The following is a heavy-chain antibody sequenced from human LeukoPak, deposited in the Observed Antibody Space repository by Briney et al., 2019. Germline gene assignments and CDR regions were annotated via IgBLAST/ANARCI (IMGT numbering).Heavy chain of an antibody. CDR3: ARGAYYYYGMDV. J-gene: IGHJ6*02. Sequence: GGSLRLSCAASGFTFSSYSMNWVRQAPGKGLEWVSSISSSSSYIYYADSVKGRFTISRDNAKNSLYLQMDSLRAEDTAVYYCARGAYYYYGMDVWGQGTTVTVSS. V-gene: IGHV3-21*01. CDR1: GFTFSSYS. CDR2: ISSSSSYI.